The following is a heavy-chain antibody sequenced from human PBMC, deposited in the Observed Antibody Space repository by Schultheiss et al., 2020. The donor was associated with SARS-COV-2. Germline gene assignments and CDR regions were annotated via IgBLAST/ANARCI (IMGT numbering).Heavy chain of an antibody. Sequence: GGSLRLSCAASGLTFSSYWMHWVRQAPGKGLVWVSRINSDGSSTSYADSVKGRFTISRDNAKNTLYLQMNSLRAEDTAVYYCAKVFVVVPAPFPYWGQGTLVTVSS. J-gene: IGHJ4*02. CDR2: INSDGSST. CDR1: GLTFSSYW. D-gene: IGHD2-2*01. V-gene: IGHV3-74*01. CDR3: AKVFVVVPAPFPY.